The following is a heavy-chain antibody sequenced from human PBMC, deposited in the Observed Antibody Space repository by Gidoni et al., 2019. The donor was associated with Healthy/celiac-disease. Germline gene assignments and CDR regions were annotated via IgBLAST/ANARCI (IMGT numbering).Heavy chain of an antibody. CDR2: ISYDGSNK. D-gene: IGHD6-19*01. CDR3: ARTRDKIIAVAGTFDY. Sequence: QAPGKGLEWVAVISYDGSNKYYADSVKGRFTISRDNSKNTLYLQMNSLRAEDTAVYYCARTRDKIIAVAGTFDYWGQGTLVTVSS. V-gene: IGHV3-30-3*01. J-gene: IGHJ4*02.